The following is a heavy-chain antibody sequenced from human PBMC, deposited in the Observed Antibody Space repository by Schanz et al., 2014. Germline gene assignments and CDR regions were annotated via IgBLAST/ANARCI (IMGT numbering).Heavy chain of an antibody. V-gene: IGHV3-23*01. Sequence: EVQLLESGGGLVRPGGSLRLSCAASGFTFSNYAMSWVRQAPGKGLEWVSGFIVDSGNTYYAGSVKGRFPISRDYSKNTLYLQMSSLRAEDTAIYYCAKLSSSGRLAGYFDYWGQGALVTVSS. CDR2: FIVDSGNT. CDR1: GFTFSNYA. CDR3: AKLSSSGRLAGYFDY. J-gene: IGHJ4*02. D-gene: IGHD6-19*01.